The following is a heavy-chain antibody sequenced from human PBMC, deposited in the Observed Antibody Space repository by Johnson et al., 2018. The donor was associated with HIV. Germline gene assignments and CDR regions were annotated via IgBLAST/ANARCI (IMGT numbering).Heavy chain of an antibody. J-gene: IGHJ3*02. V-gene: IGHV3-53*01. D-gene: IGHD1-26*01. CDR2: IYSGGST. Sequence: VQLVESGGGLIQPGGSLRLSCAASGFTVSSNYRNWVRQAPGKGLEWVSLIYSGGSTYYADSVKGRFTISRDNSKNTLYLQMNSLRAEDTAVYYCARGYSGSDDAFDIWGQGTMVTVSS. CDR1: GFTVSSNY. CDR3: ARGYSGSDDAFDI.